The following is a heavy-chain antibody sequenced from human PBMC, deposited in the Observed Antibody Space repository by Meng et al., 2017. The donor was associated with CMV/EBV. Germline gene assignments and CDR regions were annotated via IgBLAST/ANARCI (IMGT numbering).Heavy chain of an antibody. V-gene: IGHV4-30-4*08. J-gene: IGHJ4*02. D-gene: IGHD2/OR15-2a*01. CDR2: IYYSGST. Sequence: QVHLQESGPGLAKTSQTLSLTCPVSGGSIGSGDYYWSWIRQPPGKGLEWIGYIYYSGSTYYNPSLKSRVTISVDTSKNQFSLKLSSVTAADTAVYYCARTGEYPTFDYWGQGTLVTVSS. CDR3: ARTGEYPTFDY. CDR1: GGSIGSGDYY.